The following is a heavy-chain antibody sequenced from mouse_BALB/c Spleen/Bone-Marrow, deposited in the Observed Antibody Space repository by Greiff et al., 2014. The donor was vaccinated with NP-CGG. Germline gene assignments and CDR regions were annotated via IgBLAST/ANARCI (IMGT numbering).Heavy chain of an antibody. Sequence: DLVKPGASVKLSCKASGYTFTSYWINWIKQRPGQGPEWIGRIAPGSGSTYYNEMFKGKATLTVDTSSSTAYIQLSSLSSEDSAVYFCARFPFYYGSSFYYFDYWGQGTTLTVSS. V-gene: IGHV1S41*01. CDR3: ARFPFYYGSSFYYFDY. CDR2: IAPGSGST. CDR1: GYTFTSYW. J-gene: IGHJ2*01. D-gene: IGHD1-1*01.